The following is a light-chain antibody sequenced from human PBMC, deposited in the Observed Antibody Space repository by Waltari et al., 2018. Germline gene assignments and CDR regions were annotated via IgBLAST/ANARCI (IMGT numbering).Light chain of an antibody. CDR3: LQIKSYPLS. V-gene: IGKV1-9*01. CDR1: QGISSY. Sequence: DIQLTQSPSFLSASVGDRVTITCRASQGISSYLPWYQKKPGKAPNLLIYATSTLQSGVPSRFSGSGSGTEFTLTVSSLQPEDFVTYYCLQIKSYPLSFGGGTKVEIK. J-gene: IGKJ4*01. CDR2: ATS.